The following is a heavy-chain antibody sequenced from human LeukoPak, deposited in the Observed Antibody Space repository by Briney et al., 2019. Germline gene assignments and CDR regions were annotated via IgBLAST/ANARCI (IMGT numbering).Heavy chain of an antibody. Sequence: QTGGSLRLSCAASGFTFSDYAMSWVRQAPGKGLEWVSTIFTHGDHTWYADSVRGRFTISRDNSKNTLYLQMNSLSAEDTALYFCTKDSTVRWGSWGQGTLVTVSS. J-gene: IGHJ5*02. CDR1: GFTFSDYA. D-gene: IGHD7-27*01. CDR2: IFTHGDHT. CDR3: TKDSTVRWGS. V-gene: IGHV3-23*01.